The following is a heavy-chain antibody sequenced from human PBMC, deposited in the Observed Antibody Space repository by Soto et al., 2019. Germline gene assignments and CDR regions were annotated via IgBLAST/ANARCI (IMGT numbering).Heavy chain of an antibody. Sequence: GASVKVSCKASGYTFTSYAMHWVRQAPGQRLEWMGWINAGNGNTKYSQKFQGRVTITRDTSASTAYMELSSLRSEDTAVYYCARARSATTSYYYYYYGMDVWGQGTTVTDSS. V-gene: IGHV1-3*01. CDR3: ARARSATTSYYYYYYGMDV. CDR1: GYTFTSYA. CDR2: INAGNGNT. J-gene: IGHJ6*02. D-gene: IGHD5-12*01.